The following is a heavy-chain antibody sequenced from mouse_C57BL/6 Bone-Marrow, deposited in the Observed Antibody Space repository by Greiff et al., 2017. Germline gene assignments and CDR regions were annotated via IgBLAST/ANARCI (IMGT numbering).Heavy chain of an antibody. J-gene: IGHJ2*01. Sequence: QVQLQQSGPELVKPGASVKISCKASGYAFSSSWMNWVKQRPGKGLEWIGRIYPGNGDTNYNGKFKGKATLTADKSSSPAYMQLSSLTSEYAAVYFCARWGVGDYCDYWGQGTTRTVSS. CDR1: GYAFSSSW. CDR3: ARWGVGDYCDY. CDR2: IYPGNGDT. D-gene: IGHD1-3*01. V-gene: IGHV1-82*01.